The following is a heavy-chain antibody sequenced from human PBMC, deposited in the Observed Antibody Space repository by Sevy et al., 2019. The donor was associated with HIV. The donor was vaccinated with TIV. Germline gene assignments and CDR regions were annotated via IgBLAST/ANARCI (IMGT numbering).Heavy chain of an antibody. V-gene: IGHV3-15*01. Sequence: GGSLRLSCAASGFTFSYAWMNWVRQAPGKGLEWVGRIQSKADGGTIDYAAPVKGRFTISRDDSQNTLYLQMNSLKTEDTAVSYCSTDPIILLLVTNGMDVWGQGTTVTVSS. CDR1: GFTFSYAW. CDR2: IQSKADGGTI. J-gene: IGHJ6*02. D-gene: IGHD2-8*02. CDR3: STDPIILLLVTNGMDV.